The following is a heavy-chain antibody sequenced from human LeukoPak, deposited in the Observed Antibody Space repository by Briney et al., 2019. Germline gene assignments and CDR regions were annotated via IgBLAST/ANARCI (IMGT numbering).Heavy chain of an antibody. CDR1: GGSISSYY. CDR3: ARREDVLCYFDL. V-gene: IGHV4-59*08. D-gene: IGHD2-8*01. CDR2: ISYSGST. J-gene: IGHJ2*01. Sequence: SETLSLTCTVSGGSISSYYWSWIRQPPGKGLEWIGCISYSGSTNYNPSLRRRVTISVDTSKHQFSLNLSSVAAADTAVYYCARREDVLCYFDLWGRGTLVTVSS.